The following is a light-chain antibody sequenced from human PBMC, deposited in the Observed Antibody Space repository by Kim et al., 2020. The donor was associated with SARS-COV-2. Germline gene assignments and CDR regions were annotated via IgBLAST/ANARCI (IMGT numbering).Light chain of an antibody. CDR3: CSYAGYSPGV. CDR2: EVD. Sequence: GQPTTISCTGSSGDVGAYNLVSWYQQHPGKAPRLIIYEVDKRPSGVSDRFSGSKSGNTASLTISGLQAEDEGDYYCCSYAGYSPGVFGGGTKVTVL. CDR1: SGDVGAYNL. J-gene: IGLJ2*01. V-gene: IGLV2-23*02.